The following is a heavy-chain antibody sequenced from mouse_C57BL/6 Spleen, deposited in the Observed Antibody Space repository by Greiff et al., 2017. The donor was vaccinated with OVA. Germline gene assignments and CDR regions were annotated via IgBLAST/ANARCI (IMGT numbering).Heavy chain of an antibody. V-gene: IGHV14-2*01. CDR2: IDPEDGET. Sequence: EVHLVESGAELVKPGASVKLSCTASGFNIKDYYMHWVKQRTEQGLEWIGRIDPEDGETKYAPKFQGKATITADTSSNTAYLQLSSLTSEDTAVYYCASIYDGYHWYFDVWGTGTTVTVSS. CDR3: ASIYDGYHWYFDV. CDR1: GFNIKDYY. D-gene: IGHD2-3*01. J-gene: IGHJ1*03.